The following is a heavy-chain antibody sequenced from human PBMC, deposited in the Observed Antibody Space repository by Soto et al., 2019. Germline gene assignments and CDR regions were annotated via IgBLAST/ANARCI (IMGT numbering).Heavy chain of an antibody. CDR1: GGSISSYY. CDR3: ARDDTVVAPAAIGAYYYYGMDV. J-gene: IGHJ6*02. D-gene: IGHD2-2*01. Sequence: LTCTVSGGSISSYYWSWIRQPPGKGLEWIGYIYYSGSTNYNPSLKSRVTISVDTSKNQFSLKLSSVTAADTAVYYCARDDTVVAPAAIGAYYYYGMDVWGQGTTVTVSS. V-gene: IGHV4-59*01. CDR2: IYYSGST.